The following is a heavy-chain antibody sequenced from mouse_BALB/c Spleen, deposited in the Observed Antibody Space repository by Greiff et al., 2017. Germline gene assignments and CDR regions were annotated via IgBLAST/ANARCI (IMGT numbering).Heavy chain of an antibody. D-gene: IGHD3-2*02. CDR2: ISSGSSTI. CDR3: AREGLYYFDY. CDR1: GFTFSSFG. J-gene: IGHJ2*01. V-gene: IGHV5-17*02. Sequence: EVNVVESGGGLVQPGGSRKLSCAASGFTFSSFGMHWVRQAPEKGLEWVAYISSGSSTIYYADTVKGRFTISRDNPKNTLFLQMTSLRSEDTAMYYCAREGLYYFDYWGQGTTLTVSS.